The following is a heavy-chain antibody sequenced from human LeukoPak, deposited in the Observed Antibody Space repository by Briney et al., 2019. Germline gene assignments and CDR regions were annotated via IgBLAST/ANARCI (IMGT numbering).Heavy chain of an antibody. Sequence: ASVKVSCKASGYTFTSYDISWVRQAPGQGLEWMGWISAYNGNTNYAQKLQGRVTMTTDTSTSTAYMELRSLRSDDTAVYYCARGGWSLVGSYYYDSSCYYYLDYWGQGTLVTVSS. CDR2: ISAYNGNT. D-gene: IGHD3-22*01. CDR3: ARGGWSLVGSYYYDSSCYYYLDY. CDR1: GYTFTSYD. V-gene: IGHV1-18*01. J-gene: IGHJ4*02.